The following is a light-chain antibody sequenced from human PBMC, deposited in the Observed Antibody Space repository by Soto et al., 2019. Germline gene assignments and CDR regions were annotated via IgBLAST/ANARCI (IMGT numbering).Light chain of an antibody. CDR1: QTISRY. J-gene: IGKJ4*01. CDR3: QHRNSWLT. CDR2: DTS. V-gene: IGKV3-11*01. Sequence: EIVLTQSPATLSLSPGERATLSCRASQTISRYLVWYQQKPGQAPKLLIYDTSNRATGIPDRFSGSGSGTDFTLTISSLEAEDFAVYFCQHRNSWLTFGGGTNVEL.